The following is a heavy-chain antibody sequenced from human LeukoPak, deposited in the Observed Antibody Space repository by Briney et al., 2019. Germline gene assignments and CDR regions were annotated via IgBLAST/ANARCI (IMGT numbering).Heavy chain of an antibody. V-gene: IGHV5-51*01. CDR1: GYSFTSYW. Sequence: GESLKISCKGSGYSFTSYWIGWVRQMPGKGLEWKGIIYPGDSDTRYSPSFQGRVTISADKSISTAYLQWSSLKASDTAMYYCARLPGIVATIERYFDYWGQGTLVTVSS. J-gene: IGHJ4*02. D-gene: IGHD5-12*01. CDR2: IYPGDSDT. CDR3: ARLPGIVATIERYFDY.